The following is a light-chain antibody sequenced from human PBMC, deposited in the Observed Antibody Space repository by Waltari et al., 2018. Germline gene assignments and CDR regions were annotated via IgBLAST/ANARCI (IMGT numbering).Light chain of an antibody. J-gene: IGKJ2*01. CDR2: DAS. Sequence: DIQMTQSPSSLSASVGDRVTITCQARQDISNYLNLYQQKPGKAPKLLIYDASNLETGVPSRFSGSGSGPDFTFTISSLQPEDIATYYCQQYDNLPPMYTFGQGTKLDIK. V-gene: IGKV1-33*01. CDR1: QDISNY. CDR3: QQYDNLPPMYT.